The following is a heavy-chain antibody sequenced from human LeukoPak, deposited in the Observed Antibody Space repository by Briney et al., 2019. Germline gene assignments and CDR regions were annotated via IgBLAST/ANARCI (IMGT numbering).Heavy chain of an antibody. Sequence: GRSLSLSCAASGFTFSNYAMSGVRGAPGKGVECVLGITGSGGTTYYADSVKGRFTISRDNAKNTLYLQMNSLRAEDTAVYYCARGGTRDAFDIWGQGTMVTVSS. J-gene: IGHJ3*02. CDR3: ARGGTRDAFDI. CDR2: ITGSGGTT. CDR1: GFTFSNYA. D-gene: IGHD1-1*01. V-gene: IGHV3-23*01.